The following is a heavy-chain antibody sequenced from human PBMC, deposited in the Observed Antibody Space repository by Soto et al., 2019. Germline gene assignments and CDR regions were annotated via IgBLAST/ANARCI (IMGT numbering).Heavy chain of an antibody. Sequence: GGSLRLSCEAPGVTFSSYSFNWVRRAPGQGLEWVSFISSGGYTIYHADSLEGRFSISRDDAKNSVYLQMSGLRMDDTAVYYCVRSRREWFGVVPPSDVWGRGTLVTVSS. CDR3: VRSRREWFGVVPPSDV. CDR1: GVTFSSYS. V-gene: IGHV3-48*01. D-gene: IGHD3-3*01. CDR2: ISSGGYTI. J-gene: IGHJ4*02.